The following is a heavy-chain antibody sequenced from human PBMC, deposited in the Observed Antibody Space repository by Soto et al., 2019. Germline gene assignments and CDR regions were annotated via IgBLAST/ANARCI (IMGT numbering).Heavy chain of an antibody. CDR2: INHSGST. J-gene: IGHJ5*02. Sequence: SDTLSLTCAVCGGCVRGYYWSGIRQPPGKGLEWIGEINHSGSTNYNPSLKSRVTISVDTSKNQFSLKLSSVTAADTAVYYCARANLYYDFWSGTPGNWFDPWGQGTLVTVSS. CDR3: ARANLYYDFWSGTPGNWFDP. V-gene: IGHV4-34*01. D-gene: IGHD3-3*01. CDR1: GGCVRGYY.